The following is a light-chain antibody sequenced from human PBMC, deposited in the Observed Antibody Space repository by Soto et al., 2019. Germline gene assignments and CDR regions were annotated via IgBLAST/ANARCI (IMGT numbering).Light chain of an antibody. V-gene: IGKV3-15*01. Sequence: EIVMTQSPTTLSVSPGERATLSCRASQSVSSNLAWYQQKPGQAPRLLIYGASSRATGIPVRFSGSGAGTEFTLTISSLQSEDFAVDYCQQYNNWPLTFGQGTRL. J-gene: IGKJ5*01. CDR2: GAS. CDR3: QQYNNWPLT. CDR1: QSVSSN.